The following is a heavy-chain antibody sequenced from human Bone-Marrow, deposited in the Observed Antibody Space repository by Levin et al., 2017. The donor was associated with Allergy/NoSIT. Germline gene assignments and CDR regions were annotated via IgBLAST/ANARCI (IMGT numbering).Heavy chain of an antibody. CDR1: GFSFNTKW. CDR2: IDTDGSRT. J-gene: IGHJ4*01. Sequence: GGSLRLSCAASGFSFNTKWLHWVRQAPGKGLMWVSRIDTDGSRTHYADFARGRFTISRDNSKNTVFLQMNSLTGEDTALYYCAFSDHYYESSDCFDFWGHGTRVTVSS. D-gene: IGHD3-22*01. CDR3: AFSDHYYESSDCFDF. V-gene: IGHV3-74*01.